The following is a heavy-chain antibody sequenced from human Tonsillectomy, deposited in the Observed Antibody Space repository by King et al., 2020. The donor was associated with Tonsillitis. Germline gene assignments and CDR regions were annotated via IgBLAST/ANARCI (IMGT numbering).Heavy chain of an antibody. CDR3: TRDLGNYYDSSGYPEYFDY. CDR2: IWYDGSNK. D-gene: IGHD3-22*01. J-gene: IGHJ4*02. V-gene: IGHV3-33*01. CDR1: GFTFRSYG. Sequence: VQLVESGGGVVQPGRSLRLSCTASGFTFRSYGVHWVRQAPGKGLEWVAVIWYDGSNKYYVESVKGRFTIARDNSKNTLYLQMNSLRAEDTAVYFCTRDLGNYYDSSGYPEYFDYWGQGTLVTVSS.